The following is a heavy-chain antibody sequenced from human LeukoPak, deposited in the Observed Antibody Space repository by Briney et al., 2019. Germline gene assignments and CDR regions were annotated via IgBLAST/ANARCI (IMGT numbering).Heavy chain of an antibody. Sequence: GGSLSLSCAASGCTFSNYAMSWVRQAQRGGLEWVSANSGSGDNTYYADSVKGRFALSRDNSKNTVYLQMNSLRVEDTAVYYCARDFGLWGQGTLVTVSS. V-gene: IGHV3-23*01. CDR2: NSGSGDNT. CDR1: GCTFSNYA. D-gene: IGHD3-10*01. J-gene: IGHJ4*02. CDR3: ARDFGL.